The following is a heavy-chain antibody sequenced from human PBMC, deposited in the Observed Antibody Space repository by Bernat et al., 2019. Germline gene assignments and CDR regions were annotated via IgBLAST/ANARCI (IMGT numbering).Heavy chain of an antibody. CDR3: ARDAYCISTSCRAPFDY. V-gene: IGHV3-30-3*01. CDR1: GGSISSSN. D-gene: IGHD2-2*01. CDR2: ISYDGSNK. J-gene: IGHJ4*02. Sequence: QVQLQESGPGLVKPSGTLSLTCAVSGGSISSSNWWSWVRQPPGKGLEWVAVISYDGSNKYYADSVKGRFTISRDNSKNTLYLQMNSLRAEDTAVYYCARDAYCISTSCRAPFDYWGQGTLVTVSS.